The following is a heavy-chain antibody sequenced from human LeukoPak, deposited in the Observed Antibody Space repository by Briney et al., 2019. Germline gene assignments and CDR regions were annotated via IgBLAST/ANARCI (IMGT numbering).Heavy chain of an antibody. CDR1: GFTFSTYW. Sequence: WGSLRLSCVVSGFTFSTYWMHWVRQAPGKGLVWVSRVDADGSTTIYADSVKGRFTISRDNGINTVYLQMNSLRAEDTAVYYCARGFDGYPFGWWFDPWGQGTLVTVSS. CDR2: VDADGSTT. D-gene: IGHD5-24*01. V-gene: IGHV3-74*01. CDR3: ARGFDGYPFGWWFDP. J-gene: IGHJ5*02.